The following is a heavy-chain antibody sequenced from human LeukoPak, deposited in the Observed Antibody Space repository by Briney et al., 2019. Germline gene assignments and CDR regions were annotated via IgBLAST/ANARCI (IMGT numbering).Heavy chain of an antibody. CDR2: IYPGDSDT. D-gene: IGHD3-22*01. CDR1: GYTFTSYW. J-gene: IGHJ3*02. Sequence: GESLKISCKGSGYTFTSYWIAWVRQTPGKGLEWMGVIYPGDSDTRYSPSFQGQVIISADKSISTAYLQWSSLKAPDTAMYYCARTNYYETSGWASGLSPFDMWGRGTMVTVSS. V-gene: IGHV5-51*01. CDR3: ARTNYYETSGWASGLSPFDM.